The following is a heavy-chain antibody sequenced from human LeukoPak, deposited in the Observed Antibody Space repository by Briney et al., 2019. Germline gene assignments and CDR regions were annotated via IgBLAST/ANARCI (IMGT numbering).Heavy chain of an antibody. V-gene: IGHV4-39*01. J-gene: IGHJ4*02. Sequence: SETLSLTCTVSGGSISSSSYYWGWIRQPPGKGLEWIGSIYYSGSTYYNPSLKSRVTISVDTSKDQFSLKLSSVTAADTAVYYCARHIISRGNSYGAIDYWGQGTLVTVSS. CDR2: IYYSGST. CDR3: ARHIISRGNSYGAIDY. D-gene: IGHD5-18*01. CDR1: GGSISSSSYY.